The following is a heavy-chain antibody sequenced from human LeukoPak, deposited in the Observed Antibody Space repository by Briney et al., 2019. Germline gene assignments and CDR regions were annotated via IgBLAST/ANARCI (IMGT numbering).Heavy chain of an antibody. Sequence: ASETLSRTCAVSGGSISSSNWRSWVRQPPGKGLEWIGEIYHSGSTNYNPSLKSRVTISVDKSKNQFSLKLSSVTAADTAVYYCARVPYSSSWPGFDPWGQGTLVTVSS. J-gene: IGHJ5*02. CDR2: IYHSGST. V-gene: IGHV4-4*02. CDR3: ARVPYSSSWPGFDP. D-gene: IGHD6-13*01. CDR1: GGSISSSNW.